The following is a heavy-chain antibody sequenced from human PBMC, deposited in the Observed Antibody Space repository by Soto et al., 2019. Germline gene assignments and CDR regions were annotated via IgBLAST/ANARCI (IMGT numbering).Heavy chain of an antibody. CDR2: IKSKTDGGTT. D-gene: IGHD3-3*01. CDR1: GFTFSNAW. V-gene: IGHV3-15*01. J-gene: IGHJ4*02. Sequence: GESLKISCAASGFTFSNAWMSWVRQAPGKGLEWVGRIKSKTDGGTTDYAAPVKGRFTISRDDSKNTLYLQMNSLKTEDTAVYYCTPSVASGLDYFDYWGQGTLVTVSS. CDR3: TPSVASGLDYFDY.